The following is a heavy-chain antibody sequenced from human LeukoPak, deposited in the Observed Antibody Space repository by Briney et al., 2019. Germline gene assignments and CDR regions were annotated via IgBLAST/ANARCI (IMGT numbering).Heavy chain of an antibody. V-gene: IGHV1-2*02. J-gene: IGHJ4*02. D-gene: IGHD2-2*01. CDR1: GYTFTGYY. Sequence: ASVKVSCKASGYTFTGYYMHWVRQAPGQGLEWMGWINPNSGGTNYAQKFQGRVTMTRDTSISTAYMELSRLRSDDTAVYYCARVRCSSTSCYARYFDYWGQGTLVTVSS. CDR3: ARVRCSSTSCYARYFDY. CDR2: INPNSGGT.